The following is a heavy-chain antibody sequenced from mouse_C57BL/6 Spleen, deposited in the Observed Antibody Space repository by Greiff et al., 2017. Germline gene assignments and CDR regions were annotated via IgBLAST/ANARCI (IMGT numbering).Heavy chain of an antibody. V-gene: IGHV3-6*01. Sequence: EVQLVESGPGLVKPSQSLSLTCSVTGYSITSGYYWNWIRQFPGNKLEWMGYISYDGSNNYNPSLKNRISITRDTSKNQFFLKLNSVTTEDTATYYCARDPDYYGSSYRLFDYWGQGTTLTVSS. CDR1: GYSITSGYY. J-gene: IGHJ2*01. CDR3: ARDPDYYGSSYRLFDY. D-gene: IGHD1-1*01. CDR2: ISYDGSN.